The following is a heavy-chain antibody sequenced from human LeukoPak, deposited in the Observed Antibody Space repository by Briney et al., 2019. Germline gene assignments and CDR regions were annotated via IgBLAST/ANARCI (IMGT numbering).Heavy chain of an antibody. CDR3: ARGGISIFGVVIYMDV. CDR1: GFTFNNYW. Sequence: GGSLRLSCAASGFTFNNYWMSWVRQAPGKGLEWVSGINWNGGSTGYADSVKGRFTISRDNAKNSLSLQMNSLRVEDTALYYCARGGISIFGVVIYMDVWGKGTTVTVSS. J-gene: IGHJ6*03. CDR2: INWNGGST. D-gene: IGHD3-3*01. V-gene: IGHV3-20*04.